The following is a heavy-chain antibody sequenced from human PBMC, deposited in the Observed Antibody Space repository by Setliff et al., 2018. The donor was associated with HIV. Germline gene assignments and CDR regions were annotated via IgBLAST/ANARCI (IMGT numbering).Heavy chain of an antibody. J-gene: IGHJ4*01. D-gene: IGHD2-15*01. CDR1: GFLFSRYA. Sequence: GGSLRLSCAASGFLFSRYAMSWVRQAPGKGLEWVSVISGSGGSTSCADSVKGRFTMSRDNSKNTVFLHMNSLRAEDTAVYYCAKDGISGGAYPPYYFDYWGHGTLVTVSS. V-gene: IGHV3-23*01. CDR2: ISGSGGST. CDR3: AKDGISGGAYPPYYFDY.